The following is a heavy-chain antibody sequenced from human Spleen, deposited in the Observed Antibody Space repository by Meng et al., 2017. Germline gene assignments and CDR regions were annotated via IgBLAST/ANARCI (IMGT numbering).Heavy chain of an antibody. V-gene: IGHV3-20*04. CDR3: ARGITTFGVITDAFDI. D-gene: IGHD3-3*01. J-gene: IGHJ3*02. CDR1: GFSFGDYA. Sequence: GGSLRLSCAASGFSFGDYAMNWVRQVPGKGLEWVSGINWRGTTTAYADSVKGRFTISRDSAENSLFLQMNSLRAEDTALYYCARGITTFGVITDAFDIWGQGTMVTVSS. CDR2: INWRGTTT.